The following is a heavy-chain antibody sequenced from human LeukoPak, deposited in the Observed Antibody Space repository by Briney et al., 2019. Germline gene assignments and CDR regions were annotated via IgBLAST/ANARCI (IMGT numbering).Heavy chain of an antibody. CDR3: AKDPYSGSYTLDY. Sequence: GGSLRLSCAASGFTFSSYGMHWVRQAPGKGLEWVAVIWYDGSNKYYADSVKGRFTISRDNSKNTLYLQMNSLRAEDTAVYYCAKDPYSGSYTLDYWDQGTLVTVSS. J-gene: IGHJ4*02. V-gene: IGHV3-33*06. CDR2: IWYDGSNK. CDR1: GFTFSSYG. D-gene: IGHD1-26*01.